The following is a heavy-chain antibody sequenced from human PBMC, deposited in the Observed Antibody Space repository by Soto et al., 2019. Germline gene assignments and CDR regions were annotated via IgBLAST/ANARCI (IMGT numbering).Heavy chain of an antibody. CDR1: GDSISTYY. D-gene: IGHD3-10*01. J-gene: IGHJ4*02. V-gene: IGHV4-59*01. CDR2: IYRSGST. Sequence: SETLSLTCTVSGDSISTYYWTWIRQSPGKGLEWIGYIYRSGSTNYNPSLKSRVTMSVDTSKNQFSLKLSSVTAADTAVYYCARFSGSGSYYFDYWGQGTLVTVSS. CDR3: ARFSGSGSYYFDY.